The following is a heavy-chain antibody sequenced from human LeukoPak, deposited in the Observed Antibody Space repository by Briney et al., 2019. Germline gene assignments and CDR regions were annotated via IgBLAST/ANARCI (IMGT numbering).Heavy chain of an antibody. CDR3: AKDSTRFGELYFQDY. Sequence: GGSLRLSCAASGFSFSTYSMNWVRQAPGKGLEWVSCISSSSSYIYYADSVKGRFTISRDNSKNSLYLQMNSLRAEDTALYYCAKDSTRFGELYFQDYWGQGTLVTVSS. CDR1: GFSFSTYS. V-gene: IGHV3-21*04. CDR2: ISSSSSYI. J-gene: IGHJ4*02. D-gene: IGHD3-10*01.